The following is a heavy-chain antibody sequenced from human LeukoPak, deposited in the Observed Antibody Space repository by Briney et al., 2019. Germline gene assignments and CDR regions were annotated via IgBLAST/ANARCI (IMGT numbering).Heavy chain of an antibody. V-gene: IGHV3-30*02. CDR2: IWFDGSKA. Sequence: PGGSLRLSCAASGFTFRSYGMHWVRQAPGKGLEWVGVIWFDGSKAEYGESVKGRVAISRDNSRNTLYLQMNSLTVEDTALYYCAKSSTGRYDINALDLWGQGTPVSVSS. CDR1: GFTFRSYG. CDR3: AKSSTGRYDINALDL. J-gene: IGHJ5*02. D-gene: IGHD3-16*01.